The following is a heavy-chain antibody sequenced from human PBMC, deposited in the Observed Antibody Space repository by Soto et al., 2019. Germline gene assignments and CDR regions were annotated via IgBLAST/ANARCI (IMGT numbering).Heavy chain of an antibody. CDR3: ARDDASSYGIDS. J-gene: IGHJ4*02. Sequence: GGSLRLSCEGSGFIFDNYAMNWVRQSPGKGLQWVAYVSAKSTTIFHADSVKGRFTISRDNAKNTVYLQMTNLEYGDTGLYYCARDDASSYGIDSWGQGTLVTVSS. CDR2: VSAKSTTI. CDR1: GFIFDNYA. D-gene: IGHD1-26*01. V-gene: IGHV3-48*02.